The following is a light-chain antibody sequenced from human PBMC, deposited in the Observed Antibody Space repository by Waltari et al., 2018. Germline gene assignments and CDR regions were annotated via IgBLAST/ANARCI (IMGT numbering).Light chain of an antibody. V-gene: IGLV2-14*01. CDR1: SSDVGHYIY. Sequence: QSALTQPASVSGSPGQSVTISCTGTSSDVGHYIYVSWYQQQPDKAPRLIIYEATKWPSGVSNRFSGSKSGNTASLTISGLQAEDEADYYCSSYTSISTFVFGSGTKVTVL. J-gene: IGLJ1*01. CDR3: SSYTSISTFV. CDR2: EAT.